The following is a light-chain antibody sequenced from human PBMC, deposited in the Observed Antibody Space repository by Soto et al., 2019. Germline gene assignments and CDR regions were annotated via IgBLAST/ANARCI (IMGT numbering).Light chain of an antibody. CDR1: QSVSSY. Sequence: IVMTQSPATLSLSPGERATLSCRASQSVSSYLAWYQQKPGQAPRLLIYDTSTRAAGIPARFSGSGSGTDFTLTISSLQSEDFAVYYCQQYNTWRSITFGQGTRLEI. CDR2: DTS. J-gene: IGKJ5*01. CDR3: QQYNTWRSIT. V-gene: IGKV3-15*01.